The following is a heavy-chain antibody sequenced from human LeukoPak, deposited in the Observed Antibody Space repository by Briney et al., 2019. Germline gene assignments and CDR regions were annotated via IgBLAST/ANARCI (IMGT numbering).Heavy chain of an antibody. J-gene: IGHJ4*02. D-gene: IGHD2-21*02. CDR2: ITGNGDAA. V-gene: IGHV3-23*01. CDR3: ARGAYCGGDWYFFDY. CDR1: GFIFTNYA. Sequence: GGSVRLSCAASGFIFTNYAMSWVRQAPGKGLEWVSTITGNGDAAYYADSVKGRFTISRDNAKNSLYLQMNSLRDEDTAVYYCARGAYCGGDWYFFDYWGQGTPVTVSS.